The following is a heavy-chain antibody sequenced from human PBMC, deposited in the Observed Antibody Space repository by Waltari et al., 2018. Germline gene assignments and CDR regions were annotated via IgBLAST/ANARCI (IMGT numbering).Heavy chain of an antibody. CDR1: GYSISSGYY. V-gene: IGHV4-38-2*02. CDR3: ARERAIVVVSPAAFDI. D-gene: IGHD3-22*01. J-gene: IGHJ3*02. CDR2: IYHSGST. Sequence: QVQLQESGPGLVKPSETLSLTCTVSGYSISSGYYWGWIRQPPGKGLEWIGSIYHSGSTSYNPSLKSRVTISVDTSKNQFSLKLSSVTAADTAVYYCARERAIVVVSPAAFDIWGQGTMVTVSS.